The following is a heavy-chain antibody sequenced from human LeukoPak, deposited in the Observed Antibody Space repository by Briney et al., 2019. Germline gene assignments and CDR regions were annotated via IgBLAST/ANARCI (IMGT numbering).Heavy chain of an antibody. Sequence: PSETLSLTCAVYGGSFSGYYWSWIRQPPGKGLEWIGEINHSGSTNYNPSLKSRVTISVDTSKNRFSLKLSSVTAADTAVYYCVRGPTWIQLCFGHWFDPWGQGTLVTVSS. CDR2: INHSGST. V-gene: IGHV4-34*01. D-gene: IGHD5-18*01. CDR3: VRGPTWIQLCFGHWFDP. CDR1: GGSFSGYY. J-gene: IGHJ5*02.